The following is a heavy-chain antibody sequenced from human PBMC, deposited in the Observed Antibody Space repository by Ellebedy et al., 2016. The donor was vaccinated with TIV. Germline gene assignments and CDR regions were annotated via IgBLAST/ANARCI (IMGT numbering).Heavy chain of an antibody. CDR2: IYFSGTT. V-gene: IGHV4-4*09. CDR1: GGPINAYY. J-gene: IGHJ6*02. Sequence: MPSETLSLTCTVSGGPINAYYWNWIRQSPGKGLEWIGHIYFSGTTNLNPSLKSRVNLSIDTSKNQLSLKLSSVTAADTAVYYCARSLSYGMDVWGQGTTVTVSS. CDR3: ARSLSYGMDV.